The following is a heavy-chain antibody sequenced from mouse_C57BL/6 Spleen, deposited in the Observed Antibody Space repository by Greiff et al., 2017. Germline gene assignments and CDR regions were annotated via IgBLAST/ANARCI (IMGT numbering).Heavy chain of an antibody. CDR3: ARPLYDPRAMDY. D-gene: IGHD2-3*01. CDR1: GSTFTSYG. Sequence: QLQESGAELARPGASVKLSCKASGSTFTSYGISWVKQRTGQGLEWIGEIYPRSGNTYYNEKFKGKAPLTADKSSSTAYMELSSLTSEDSAVYCCARPLYDPRAMDYWGQGTTVAVSS. CDR2: IYPRSGNT. J-gene: IGHJ4*01. V-gene: IGHV1-81*01.